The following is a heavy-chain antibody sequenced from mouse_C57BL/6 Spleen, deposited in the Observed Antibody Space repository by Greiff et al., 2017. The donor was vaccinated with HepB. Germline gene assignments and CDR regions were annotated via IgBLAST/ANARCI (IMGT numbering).Heavy chain of an antibody. D-gene: IGHD2-3*01. V-gene: IGHV5-6*01. CDR1: GFTFSSYG. Sequence: EVKVVESGGDLVKPGGSLKLSCAASGFTFSSYGMSWVRQTPDKRLEWVATISSGGSYPYYPDSVKGRFTISRDNAKNTLYLQMSSLKSEDTAMYYCARQDGYYGYWGQGTTLTVSS. CDR2: ISSGGSYP. CDR3: ARQDGYYGY. J-gene: IGHJ2*01.